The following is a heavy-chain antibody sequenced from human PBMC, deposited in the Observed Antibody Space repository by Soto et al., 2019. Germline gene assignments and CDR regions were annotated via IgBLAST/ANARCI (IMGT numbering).Heavy chain of an antibody. CDR2: IYYSGST. V-gene: IGHV4-31*03. CDR1: GGSISSGGYY. CDR3: ASLSKWELRAFDS. J-gene: IGHJ4*02. D-gene: IGHD1-26*01. Sequence: QVQLQESGPGLVKPSQTLSLTCTVSGGSISSGGYYWSWIRQHPGKALEWIGYIYYSGSTYYNPSLKSRVTISVDTSKNKFSLKLSSVTAADTVVYYCASLSKWELRAFDSWGQGTLVTVSS.